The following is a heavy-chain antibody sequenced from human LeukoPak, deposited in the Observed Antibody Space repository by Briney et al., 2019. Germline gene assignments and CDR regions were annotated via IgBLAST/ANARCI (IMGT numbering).Heavy chain of an antibody. CDR1: GYTFTSYG. D-gene: IGHD7-27*01. J-gene: IGHJ4*02. Sequence: ASMKVSCKASGYTFTSYGITWVRQAPGQGLEWMGWISGYNGNTNYAQKFQGRVTMTTDTSTSTVYMELRSLRSDDTAVYYCARSLWGSSDYWGQGTLVTVSS. CDR2: ISGYNGNT. CDR3: ARSLWGSSDY. V-gene: IGHV1-18*01.